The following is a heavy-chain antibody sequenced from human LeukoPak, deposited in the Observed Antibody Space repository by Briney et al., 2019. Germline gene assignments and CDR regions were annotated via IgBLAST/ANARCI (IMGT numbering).Heavy chain of an antibody. J-gene: IGHJ6*02. V-gene: IGHV3-21*01. CDR3: ARDLWEAVAGTYGMDV. Sequence: PGGSLRLSCAASGFTFSSYWMHWVRQAPGKGLEWVSSISSSSSHIYYADSLKGRFTISRDNAKDSLYLQMNSLRAEDTAVYYCARDLWEAVAGTYGMDVWGQGTTVTVSS. CDR1: GFTFSSYW. D-gene: IGHD6-19*01. CDR2: ISSSSSHI.